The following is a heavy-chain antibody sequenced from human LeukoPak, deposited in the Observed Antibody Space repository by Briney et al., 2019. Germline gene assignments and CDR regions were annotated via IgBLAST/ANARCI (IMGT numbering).Heavy chain of an antibody. CDR3: ARMGRRVVRLSIGRSSDYATGYYFDY. CDR1: GGSFNTYY. J-gene: IGHJ4*02. Sequence: SETLSLTCSVSGGSFNTYYWSWIRQPPGKGLEWIAYMYYSGSTNYNPSLKSRVTISVDTSKNQFSLKLSSVTAADTAVYYCARMGRRVVRLSIGRSSDYATGYYFDYWGQGTLVTVSS. D-gene: IGHD5-12*01. CDR2: MYYSGST. V-gene: IGHV4-59*08.